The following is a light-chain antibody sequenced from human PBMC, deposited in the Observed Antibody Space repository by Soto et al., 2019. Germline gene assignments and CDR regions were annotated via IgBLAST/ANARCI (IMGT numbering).Light chain of an antibody. Sequence: QSVLTQPASVSGSPGQSITISCTGTSSDVGSYNLVSWCQQHPGKAPKLMIYEGSKRPSGVSNRFSGSKSGNTASLTISGRQADDEADYYCCSYAGSGTWVFGGGTKLTVL. J-gene: IGLJ3*02. V-gene: IGLV2-23*01. CDR1: SSDVGSYNL. CDR3: CSYAGSGTWV. CDR2: EGS.